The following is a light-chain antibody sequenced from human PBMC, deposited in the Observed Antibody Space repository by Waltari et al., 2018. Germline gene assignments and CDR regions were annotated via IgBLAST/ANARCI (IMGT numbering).Light chain of an antibody. CDR3: QHYKSVPGS. V-gene: IGKV3-20*01. J-gene: IGKJ1*01. Sequence: IVLTQSPGTLSLSPGERATLSCRASQSVSIYLAWYQQKPGQAPRLLIYHTSTRATGIPDRFSGSGSGTDFSLTSSVLEPEDFAVYYCQHYKSVPGSFGHGTRVEIK. CDR1: QSVSIY. CDR2: HTS.